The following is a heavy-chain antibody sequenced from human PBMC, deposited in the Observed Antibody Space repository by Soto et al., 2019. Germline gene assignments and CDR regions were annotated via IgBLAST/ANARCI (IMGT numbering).Heavy chain of an antibody. CDR1: GGTFSSYA. V-gene: IGHV1-69*12. Sequence: QVQLVQSGAEVKKPGSSVKVSCKAYGGTFSSYAISWVRQAPGQGLEWMGGIIPIFGTANYAQKFQGRVTITAVESTSTAYMELSSLRSQDTAVYYCAREEYGEVILRRWGQLTVLTVSS. CDR3: AREEYGEVILRR. CDR2: IIPIFGTA. J-gene: IGHJ4*02. D-gene: IGHD4-17*01.